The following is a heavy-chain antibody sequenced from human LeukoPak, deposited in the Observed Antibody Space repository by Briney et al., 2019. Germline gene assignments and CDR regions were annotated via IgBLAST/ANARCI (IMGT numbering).Heavy chain of an antibody. J-gene: IGHJ4*02. V-gene: IGHV3-23*01. Sequence: SGGSLRLSCAASGFTFSSYSMNWVRQAPGKGLNWFSAISGGGGTTYYADSVKGRFTISRDNSKNTLYLQMNSLRAEDTAVYYCARRSGIAVAGAFDYWGQGTLVTVSS. CDR2: ISGGGGTT. D-gene: IGHD6-19*01. CDR1: GFTFSSYS. CDR3: ARRSGIAVAGAFDY.